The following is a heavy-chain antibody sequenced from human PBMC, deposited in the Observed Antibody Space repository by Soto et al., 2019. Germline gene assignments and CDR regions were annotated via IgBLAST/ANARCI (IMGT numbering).Heavy chain of an antibody. J-gene: IGHJ4*02. Sequence: SETLSLTCTVSGGSISSSSYYWGWIRQPPGKGLEWIGSIYYSGSTYYNPSLKSRVTISVDTSKNQFSLKLSSVTAADTAVYYCPSRRDWKAVAPLDYWGLGTLVTVSS. CDR3: PSRRDWKAVAPLDY. D-gene: IGHD2-21*01. CDR2: IYYSGST. V-gene: IGHV4-39*07. CDR1: GGSISSSSYY.